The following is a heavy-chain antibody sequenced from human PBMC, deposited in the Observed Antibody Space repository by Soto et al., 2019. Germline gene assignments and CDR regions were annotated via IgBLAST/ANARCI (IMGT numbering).Heavy chain of an antibody. Sequence: EVQLVESGGGLVQPGGSLRLSCEASGFTFSNYWMSWVRQAPGKGLEWVANINQDGSEKYFVGSVNGRFTISRDNAKNSLFLQVNSLRAEDTAVYYCAREKRVNGYFDYWGQGTLVTVSS. CDR2: INQDGSEK. D-gene: IGHD6-13*01. J-gene: IGHJ4*02. CDR3: AREKRVNGYFDY. CDR1: GFTFSNYW. V-gene: IGHV3-7*01.